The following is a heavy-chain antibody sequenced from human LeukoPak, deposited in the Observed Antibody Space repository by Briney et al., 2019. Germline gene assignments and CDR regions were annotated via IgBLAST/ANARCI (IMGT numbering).Heavy chain of an antibody. CDR3: ARSRIPIFGVAISGPPDFDY. D-gene: IGHD3-3*01. V-gene: IGHV1-2*02. CDR2: VNPNSGGT. J-gene: IGHJ4*02. CDR1: GYTFTDYY. Sequence: ASVTVSCKASGYTFTDYYMHWVRQAPGHRLEWLGWVNPNSGGTNYAQTFRGRLTMTGDASISTAYMEMGRLKSDDTAMYYCARSRIPIFGVAISGPPDFDYWGQGTLVTVSS.